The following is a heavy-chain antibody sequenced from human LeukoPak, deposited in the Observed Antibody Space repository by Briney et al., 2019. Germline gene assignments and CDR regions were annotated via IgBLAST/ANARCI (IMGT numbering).Heavy chain of an antibody. J-gene: IGHJ6*03. CDR1: GYSFTNYD. V-gene: IGHV1-8*03. Sequence: ASVMVSCKASGYSFTNYDINWVRQATGQGLEWMGWLNPNTGNTGYAKKFQGRVTITRNTSISTAYLELSSLRSEDTAIYYCARGSVVSSANEYYYYYMDVWGKGTTVTVSS. CDR2: LNPNTGNT. D-gene: IGHD5/OR15-5a*01. CDR3: ARGSVVSSANEYYYYYMDV.